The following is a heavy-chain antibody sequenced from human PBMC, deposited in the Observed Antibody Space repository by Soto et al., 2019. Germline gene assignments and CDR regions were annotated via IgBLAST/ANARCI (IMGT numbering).Heavy chain of an antibody. CDR3: ARLLCSEGDGAMTRPQPMDV. CDR2: IYYSGST. J-gene: IGHJ6*02. Sequence: QVQLQESGPGLVKPSETLSLTCTVSGGSISSYYWSWIRQPPGKGLEWIGYIYYSGSTNYNPSPKRRVTIGVDTSKNQSSLKLSSVTAADTAVYYCARLLCSEGDGAMTRPQPMDVWGQGTTVTVSS. D-gene: IGHD3-16*01. V-gene: IGHV4-59*08. CDR1: GGSISSYY.